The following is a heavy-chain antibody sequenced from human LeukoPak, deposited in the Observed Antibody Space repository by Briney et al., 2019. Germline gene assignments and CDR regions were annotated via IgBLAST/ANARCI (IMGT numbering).Heavy chain of an antibody. CDR1: GFTFSSYS. CDR2: ISSSSSYI. CDR3: ARRDDYYDSSGYGGGFDY. D-gene: IGHD3-22*01. V-gene: IGHV3-21*01. J-gene: IGHJ4*02. Sequence: GGSLRLSCAASGFTFSSYSMNWVRQAPGKGLEWVSSISSSSSYIYYADSVKGRFTISRDNAKNSLYLQMNSLRAEDTAVYYCARRDDYYDSSGYGGGFDYWGQGTLVTVSS.